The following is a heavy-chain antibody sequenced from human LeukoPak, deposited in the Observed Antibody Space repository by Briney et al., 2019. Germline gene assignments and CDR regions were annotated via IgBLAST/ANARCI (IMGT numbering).Heavy chain of an antibody. CDR2: ISSNGGST. J-gene: IGHJ6*02. CDR1: GFTFSSYA. Sequence: GRSLRLSCAASGFTFSSYAMHWVRQAPGKGLEYVSAISSNGGSTYYANSVKGRFTISRDNSKNTLYLQMGSLRAEDMAVYYCARECYYYGMDVWGQGTTVTVSS. CDR3: ARECYYYGMDV. V-gene: IGHV3-64*01.